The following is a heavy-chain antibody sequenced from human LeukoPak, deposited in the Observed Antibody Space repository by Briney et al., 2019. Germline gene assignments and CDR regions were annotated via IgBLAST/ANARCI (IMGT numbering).Heavy chain of an antibody. CDR3: ARGEYCSSSSCYKSAFDI. Sequence: KSSETLSLTCTVSGGSISSYYWSWIRQPPGKGLEWIGYIYYSGSTNYNPSLKSRVTISVDTSKNQFSLKLSSVTAADTAVYYCARGEYCSSSSCYKSAFDIWGQGTMVTVSS. J-gene: IGHJ3*02. CDR1: GGSISSYY. D-gene: IGHD2-2*02. V-gene: IGHV4-59*01. CDR2: IYYSGST.